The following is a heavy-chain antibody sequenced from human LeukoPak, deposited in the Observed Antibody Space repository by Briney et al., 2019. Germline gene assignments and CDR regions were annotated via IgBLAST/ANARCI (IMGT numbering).Heavy chain of an antibody. Sequence: ASVKVSCKASGYTFTSYGISWVRQAPGQGLEWMGWISAYNGNTNYAQKLQGRVTMTTDTSTSTAYMELRSLRSDDTAVYYCALHEDGDYLFDYWGQGTLVTVSS. D-gene: IGHD4-17*01. CDR2: ISAYNGNT. CDR3: ALHEDGDYLFDY. J-gene: IGHJ4*02. V-gene: IGHV1-18*01. CDR1: GYTFTSYG.